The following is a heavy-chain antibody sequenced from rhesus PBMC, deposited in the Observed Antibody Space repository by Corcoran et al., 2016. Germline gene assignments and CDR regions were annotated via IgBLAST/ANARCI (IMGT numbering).Heavy chain of an antibody. D-gene: IGHD5-36*01. CDR2: IYGSGSST. J-gene: IGHJ4*01. CDR1: GGSISSNY. Sequence: QVQLQESGPGLVKPSETLSLTCAVSGGSISSNYWRWIRQPPGKGLEWIGYIYGSGSSTNYNPSLQRLVSLSVDTSKNQLSLKLSSVTAADTAVYYCASAQDIAGSRYFDYWGQGVLVTVSS. V-gene: IGHV4S11*01. CDR3: ASAQDIAGSRYFDY.